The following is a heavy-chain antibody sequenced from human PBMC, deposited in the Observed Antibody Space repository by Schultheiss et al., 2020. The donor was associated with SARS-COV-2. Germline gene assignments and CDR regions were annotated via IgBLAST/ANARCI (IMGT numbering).Heavy chain of an antibody. J-gene: IGHJ3*02. Sequence: SQTLSLTCTVSGGSISSYYWSWIRQPPGKGLEWIGYIYYSGSTNYNPSLKSLVTISVDTSKNQFSLKLSSVTAADTAVYYCASFSGSYFSADAFDIWGQGTMVTVSS. CDR2: IYYSGST. CDR3: ASFSGSYFSADAFDI. CDR1: GGSISSYY. D-gene: IGHD1-26*01. V-gene: IGHV4-59*12.